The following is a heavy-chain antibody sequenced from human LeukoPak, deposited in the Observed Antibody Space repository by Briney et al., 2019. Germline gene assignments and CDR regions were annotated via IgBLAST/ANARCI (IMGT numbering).Heavy chain of an antibody. CDR3: ARTPLGGCSSTSCYAFDI. J-gene: IGHJ3*02. Sequence: GGSLRLSCAASGFTFSSFGMHWVRQAPGKGLEWVAVISYDENNKYYVDSVKGRFTISRDNSKNTLYLQMNSLRAEDTAVYYCARTPLGGCSSTSCYAFDIWGQGTMVTVSS. CDR2: ISYDENNK. D-gene: IGHD2-2*01. V-gene: IGHV3-30*03. CDR1: GFTFSSFG.